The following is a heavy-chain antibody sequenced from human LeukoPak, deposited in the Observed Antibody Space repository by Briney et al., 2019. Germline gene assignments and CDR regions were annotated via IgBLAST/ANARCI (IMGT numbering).Heavy chain of an antibody. J-gene: IGHJ4*02. CDR2: INPNSAGT. Sequence: ASVKVSCKASGYTFIDYYIHWVRQAPGQGLEWMGWINPNSAGTNYAQRFQGRITMTRDTSIRTAYMELSRLRSDDTAVYYCPRVGCSSTTCYPERDYWGQGTLVIVSS. V-gene: IGHV1-2*02. CDR3: PRVGCSSTTCYPERDY. D-gene: IGHD2-2*01. CDR1: GYTFIDYY.